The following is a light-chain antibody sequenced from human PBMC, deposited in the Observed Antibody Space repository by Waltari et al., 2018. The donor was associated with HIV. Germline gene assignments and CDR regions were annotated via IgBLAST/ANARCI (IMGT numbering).Light chain of an antibody. J-gene: IGKJ4*01. CDR1: ECWRQ. CDR2: GAS. CDR3: QQYNNWPPVT. V-gene: IGKV3-15*01. Sequence: EIVMTQSPATLSVSPGEKTFPLLQGQSECWRQVAWYQQKPGQAPRLLIYGASTRATGIPARFSGSGSGTEFTLTISSLQSEDSGVYYCQQYNNWPPVTFGGGTKVEIK.